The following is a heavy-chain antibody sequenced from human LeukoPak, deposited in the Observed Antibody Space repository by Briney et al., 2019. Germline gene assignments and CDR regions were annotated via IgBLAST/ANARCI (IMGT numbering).Heavy chain of an antibody. J-gene: IGHJ4*02. CDR2: ISGSGGTT. CDR1: GFTFSSYA. V-gene: IGHV3-23*01. Sequence: GGSLRLSCAASGFTFSSYAMSWVRQAPGKGLEWVSGISGSGGTTNYADSVKGRFTISRDNSKNTLYLQMNSLRAEDTAVYYCARDRRGGSYRMMDYWGQGTLVTVSS. CDR3: ARDRRGGSYRMMDY. D-gene: IGHD1-26*01.